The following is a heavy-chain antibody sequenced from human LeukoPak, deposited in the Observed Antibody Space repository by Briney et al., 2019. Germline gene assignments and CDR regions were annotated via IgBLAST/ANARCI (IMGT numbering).Heavy chain of an antibody. Sequence: ASVKVSCKASGYTFTSYYMHWVRQAPGQGLEWMGRMNPNSGNTGYAQKFQGRVTMTRNTSISTAYMELSSLRSEDTAVYYCARYSVNDDYWGQGTLVTVSS. CDR3: ARYSVNDDY. D-gene: IGHD1-1*01. J-gene: IGHJ4*02. V-gene: IGHV1-8*02. CDR2: MNPNSGNT. CDR1: GYTFTSYY.